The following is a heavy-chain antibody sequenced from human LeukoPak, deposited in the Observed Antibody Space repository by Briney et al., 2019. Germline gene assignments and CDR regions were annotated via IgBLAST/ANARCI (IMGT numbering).Heavy chain of an antibody. D-gene: IGHD3-22*01. CDR1: GFTFDDYA. CDR2: ISWNSGSI. V-gene: IGHV3-9*01. J-gene: IGHJ4*02. Sequence: GRSLRLSCAASGFTFDDYAMHWVRQAPGKGLEWVSGISWNSGSIGYADSVKGRFTISRDNAKNSLYLQMNSLRAEDTALYYCAKGYYYDSSGYSDYWGQGTLVTVSS. CDR3: AKGYYYDSSGYSDY.